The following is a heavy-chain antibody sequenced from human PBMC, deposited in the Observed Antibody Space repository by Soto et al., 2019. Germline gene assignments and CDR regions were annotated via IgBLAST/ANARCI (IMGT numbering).Heavy chain of an antibody. V-gene: IGHV3-74*01. CDR2: LSGDGTGT. D-gene: IGHD2-15*01. Sequence: EVELVESGGGLVQPGGSLRLSCAASGFTIGSYWMHWVRQAPGKGLVWVSRLSGDGTGTRYADFVKGRFTIPGDNAKNTLYLDMNTLGPDETAVYYCVRGGGGGSFDQWGQGTLVTVSS. CDR3: VRGGGGGSFDQ. J-gene: IGHJ4*02. CDR1: GFTIGSYW.